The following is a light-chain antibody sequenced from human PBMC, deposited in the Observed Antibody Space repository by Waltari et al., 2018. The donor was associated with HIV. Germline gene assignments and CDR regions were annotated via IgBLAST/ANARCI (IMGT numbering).Light chain of an antibody. Sequence: QSALTQPASVSGSPGQSLTISCTGSSSDVGSYKPVSWSQQPPGKAPRLIIYEVSKRPSGVSNRYSASKSGKTASLTVSGLRAEDEADYYCSSYAGSSTFVIFGGGTKLTVL. V-gene: IGLV2-23*02. CDR3: SSYAGSSTFVI. CDR1: SSDVGSYKP. J-gene: IGLJ2*01. CDR2: EVS.